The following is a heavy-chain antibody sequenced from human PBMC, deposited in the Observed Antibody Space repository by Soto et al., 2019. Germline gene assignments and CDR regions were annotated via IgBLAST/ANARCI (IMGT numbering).Heavy chain of an antibody. CDR1: GYTSTSYG. J-gene: IGHJ6*02. CDR3: ARDSSGWSSYYYYGMDV. Sequence: ASVKVSCKAPGYTSTSYGISWVRQAPGQGLEWMGWISAYNGNTNYAQKLQGRVTMTTDTSTSTAYMELRSLRSDDTAVYYCARDSSGWSSYYYYGMDVWGQGTTVTVSS. V-gene: IGHV1-18*01. CDR2: ISAYNGNT. D-gene: IGHD6-19*01.